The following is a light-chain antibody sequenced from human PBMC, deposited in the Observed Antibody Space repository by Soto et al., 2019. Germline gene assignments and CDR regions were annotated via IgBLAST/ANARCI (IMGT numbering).Light chain of an antibody. CDR2: AAS. J-gene: IGKJ1*01. Sequence: DIQMTQSPSSLSASVGYRVTITCRASQSISSYLNWYQQKPGKAPTLLIYAASSLQSGVSSRFSGSGSGTDFTLTISSLQPEDFATYYCQQTSSTPGTLGQGTKVEIK. CDR3: QQTSSTPGT. V-gene: IGKV1-39*01. CDR1: QSISSY.